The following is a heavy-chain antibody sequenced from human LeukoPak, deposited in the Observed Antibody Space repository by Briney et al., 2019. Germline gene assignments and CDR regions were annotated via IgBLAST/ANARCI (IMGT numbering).Heavy chain of an antibody. CDR2: IVGNGGST. CDR1: GFTFSSYA. J-gene: IGHJ4*02. CDR3: ARGATSGLYGTLDY. Sequence: PGTSLRLSCAASGFTFSSYAMHWVRQAPGKRLEYVSAIVGNGGSTYYANSVKGRFTISRDNSKNTLYLQMGSLRAEDMAVYYCARGATSGLYGTLDYWGRGTLVTVSS. V-gene: IGHV3-64*01. D-gene: IGHD3-16*01.